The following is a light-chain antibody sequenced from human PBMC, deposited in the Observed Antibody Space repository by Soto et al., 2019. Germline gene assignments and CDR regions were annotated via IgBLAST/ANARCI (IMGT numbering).Light chain of an antibody. Sequence: EIVLTQSPAALSLSPGGRATISCRVSQSINIYLAWYQQKLGQAPRLLIYDASIRATGIPARFSGSGSGTDFTLTISSLETEDFGVYYCHQRYSWPLTFGGGTKVEIK. CDR3: HQRYSWPLT. CDR2: DAS. CDR1: QSINIY. V-gene: IGKV3-11*01. J-gene: IGKJ4*01.